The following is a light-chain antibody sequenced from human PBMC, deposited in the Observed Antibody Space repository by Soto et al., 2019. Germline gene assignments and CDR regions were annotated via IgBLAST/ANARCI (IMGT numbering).Light chain of an antibody. CDR1: TPNIGKNT. Sequence: VLTQPPSASGTPGQRVPISCSGSTPNIGKNTVNWYQQLPGTAPKLLIYSDNQRPSGVPDRFSGSKSGTSASLAISGLQSEDEADYYCAAWDDSLNGFVFGTGTKVTVL. CDR2: SDN. V-gene: IGLV1-44*01. CDR3: AAWDDSLNGFV. J-gene: IGLJ1*01.